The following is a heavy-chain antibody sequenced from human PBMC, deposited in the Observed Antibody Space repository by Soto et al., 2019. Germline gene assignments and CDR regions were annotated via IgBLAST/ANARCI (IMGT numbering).Heavy chain of an antibody. CDR3: ARSIVVVTALDY. D-gene: IGHD2-21*02. Sequence: QVQLVQSGAEEKKPGASVKVSCKASGYTFTSYAMHWVRQAPGQRLEWMGWINAGNGNTKYSQKFQGRVTITRDTSASIAYMHLSSMRAEDTAVYYCARSIVVVTALDYWGPGTLVTVSS. J-gene: IGHJ4*02. CDR2: INAGNGNT. CDR1: GYTFTSYA. V-gene: IGHV1-3*05.